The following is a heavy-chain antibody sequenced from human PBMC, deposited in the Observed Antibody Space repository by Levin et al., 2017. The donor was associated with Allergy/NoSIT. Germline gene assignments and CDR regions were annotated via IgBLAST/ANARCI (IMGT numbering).Heavy chain of an antibody. V-gene: IGHV5-51*01. CDR1: GYSFMGYW. CDR2: IYPGDSDT. CDR3: ARRGGGYSYGDFDY. J-gene: IGHJ4*02. D-gene: IGHD5-18*01. Sequence: GESLKISCKGSGYSFMGYWIGWVRQMPGKGLEWMGIIYPGDSDTRYSPSFQGQVTISVDKSISTAYLQWSSLRASDTAIYYCARRGGGYSYGDFDYWGQGTLVTVSS.